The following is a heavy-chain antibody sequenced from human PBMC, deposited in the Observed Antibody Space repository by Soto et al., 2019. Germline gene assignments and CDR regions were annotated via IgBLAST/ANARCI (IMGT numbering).Heavy chain of an antibody. Sequence: EVQLVESGGGLVQPGGSLRLSCAVSGFTFSNYNMNWVRQAPGKGLAWVSCINSGSSSIHHEDSVKGRFTISRENARNSVFLQMNSLRDEDTAVYYCARDRAWQRDYLGQGTRVIVSS. J-gene: IGHJ4*02. CDR2: INSGSSSI. CDR1: GFTFSNYN. CDR3: ARDRAWQRDY. D-gene: IGHD6-25*01. V-gene: IGHV3-48*02.